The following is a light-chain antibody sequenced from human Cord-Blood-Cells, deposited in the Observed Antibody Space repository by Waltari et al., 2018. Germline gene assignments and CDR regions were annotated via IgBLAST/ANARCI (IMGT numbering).Light chain of an antibody. CDR1: QSISSY. CDR3: QKSYSNPALT. Sequence: DIQMTQSPPSLSASVGDRVTIPCRASQSISSYLNWYQQKQGKAPKLLIYAASSLQSGVPSSFSGSGSGTDFTLTISSLQPEDFATYYCQKSYSNPALTFGGGTKVEIK. V-gene: IGKV1-39*01. J-gene: IGKJ4*01. CDR2: AAS.